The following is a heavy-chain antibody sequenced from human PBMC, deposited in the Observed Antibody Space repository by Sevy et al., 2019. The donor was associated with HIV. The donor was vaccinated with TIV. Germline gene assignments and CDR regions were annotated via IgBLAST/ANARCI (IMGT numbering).Heavy chain of an antibody. Sequence: SETLSLTCAVYGGSFSGYYWNWIRQPPGKGLEWISEINHGGTTNYNPSLKSRVTISIDTSRNQFSLKLSSVTAADTAVYYCARGGGNYGGDYWGQGALVTVSS. CDR1: GGSFSGYY. J-gene: IGHJ4*02. CDR3: ARGGGNYGGDY. V-gene: IGHV4-34*01. CDR2: INHGGTT. D-gene: IGHD3-16*01.